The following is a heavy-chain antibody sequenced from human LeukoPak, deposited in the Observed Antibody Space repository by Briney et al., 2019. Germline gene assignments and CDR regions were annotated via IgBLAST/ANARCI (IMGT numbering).Heavy chain of an antibody. Sequence: PGRSLRLSCAASGFTFSSYGMHWVRQAPGKGLEWVAVIWYDGSNKYYADSVKGRFTISRDNSKNTLYLQMNSLRAEDTAVYYCARDYSNYGSGSYFYGMDVWGQGTTVTVSS. D-gene: IGHD3-10*01. CDR3: ARDYSNYGSGSYFYGMDV. CDR2: IWYDGSNK. CDR1: GFTFSSYG. J-gene: IGHJ6*02. V-gene: IGHV3-33*01.